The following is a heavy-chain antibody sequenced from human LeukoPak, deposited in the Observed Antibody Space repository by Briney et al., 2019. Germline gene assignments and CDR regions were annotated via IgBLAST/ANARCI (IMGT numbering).Heavy chain of an antibody. CDR2: INQDGSEK. J-gene: IGHJ4*02. V-gene: IGHV3-7*01. CDR1: GFTFSRYW. Sequence: GGSLRLSCAASGFTFSRYWRSWVRQPPGKGLEWVANINQDGSEKNYVDSVKGRFTNSRENAEDSLALQMNSLGAEDKAVYYCASNYCGWGQGTLVTVSA. CDR3: ASNYCG. D-gene: IGHD2-21*01.